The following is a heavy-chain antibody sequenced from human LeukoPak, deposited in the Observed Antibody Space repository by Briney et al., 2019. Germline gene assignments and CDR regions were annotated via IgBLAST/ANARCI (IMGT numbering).Heavy chain of an antibody. CDR1: GYTFTSYG. CDR2: IIPIFGTT. Sequence: SVKVSCKASGYTFTSYGISWVRQAPGQGPEWMGGIIPIFGTTNYAQKFQGRVTITADKSTTTAYMELSSLRSDDTAVYYCARDRWPVTRIHYYYSMDVWGKGTTVTVSS. CDR3: ARDRWPVTRIHYYYSMDV. J-gene: IGHJ6*03. V-gene: IGHV1-69*06. D-gene: IGHD4-17*01.